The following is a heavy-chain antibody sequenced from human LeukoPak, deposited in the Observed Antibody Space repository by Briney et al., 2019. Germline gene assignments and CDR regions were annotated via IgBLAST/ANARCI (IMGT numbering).Heavy chain of an antibody. Sequence: PGGSLRLSCAASGFTFSSYSMNWVRQAPGKGLEWVSSISSSSSYIYYADSVKGLFTISRDHAKKSLYLQMNSLRAEDTAVYYCARDFLDGSGSYTFTFDYWGQGTLVTVSS. J-gene: IGHJ4*02. CDR2: ISSSSSYI. CDR1: GFTFSSYS. D-gene: IGHD3-10*01. CDR3: ARDFLDGSGSYTFTFDY. V-gene: IGHV3-21*01.